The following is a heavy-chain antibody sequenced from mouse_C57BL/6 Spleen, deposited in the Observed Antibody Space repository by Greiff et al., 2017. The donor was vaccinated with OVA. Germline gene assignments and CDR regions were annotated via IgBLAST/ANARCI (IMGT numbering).Heavy chain of an antibody. Sequence: EVKLVESEGGLVQPGSSMKLSCTASGFTFSDYYMAWVRQVPEKGLEWVANINYDGSSTYYLDSLKSRFIISRDNAKNILYLQMSSLKSEDTATYYCARERKKGYAMDYWGQGTSVTVSS. CDR2: INYDGSST. V-gene: IGHV5-16*01. CDR1: GFTFSDYY. CDR3: ARERKKGYAMDY. J-gene: IGHJ4*01.